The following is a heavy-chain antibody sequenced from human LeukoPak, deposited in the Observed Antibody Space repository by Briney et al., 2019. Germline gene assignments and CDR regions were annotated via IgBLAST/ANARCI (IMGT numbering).Heavy chain of an antibody. Sequence: PSETLSLTCAVSGYSISGGYYWGWIRQPPGKGLEWIGSIYHSGSTYYNPSLKSRVTISVDTSKNQFSLKLSSVTAADTAVYYCAGGELDYWGQGTLVTVSS. D-gene: IGHD3-16*01. CDR1: GYSISGGYY. CDR2: IYHSGST. CDR3: AGGELDY. V-gene: IGHV4-38-2*01. J-gene: IGHJ4*02.